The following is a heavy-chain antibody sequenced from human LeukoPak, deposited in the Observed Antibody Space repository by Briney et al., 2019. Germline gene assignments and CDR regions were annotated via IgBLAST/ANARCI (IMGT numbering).Heavy chain of an antibody. D-gene: IGHD2-21*02. Sequence: GGSLRLSCAASGFTFSRYWMSWVRQAPGKGLEWVANIQEDGGEKYYVGSVKGRFVISRDNAKNSVYLQMNSLRVEDTAVYFCATGSGFIADCGGDCYYPLGYFDYWGQGSLVTVSS. CDR2: IQEDGGEK. CDR1: GFTFSRYW. V-gene: IGHV3-7*01. J-gene: IGHJ4*02. CDR3: ATGSGFIADCGGDCYYPLGYFDY.